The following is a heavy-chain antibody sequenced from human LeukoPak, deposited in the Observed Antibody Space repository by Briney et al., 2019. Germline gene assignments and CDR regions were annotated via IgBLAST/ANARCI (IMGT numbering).Heavy chain of an antibody. Sequence: GGSLRLSCAVSGFTFSSYSMNWVRQAPGKGLEWVSSISSSSSYIYYADSVKGRFTISRDNAKNTLYLQMNSLRAEDTAVYYCASYCSSTSCYNWFDPWGQGTLVTVSS. V-gene: IGHV3-21*01. J-gene: IGHJ5*02. CDR2: ISSSSSYI. CDR3: ASYCSSTSCYNWFDP. CDR1: GFTFSSYS. D-gene: IGHD2-2*01.